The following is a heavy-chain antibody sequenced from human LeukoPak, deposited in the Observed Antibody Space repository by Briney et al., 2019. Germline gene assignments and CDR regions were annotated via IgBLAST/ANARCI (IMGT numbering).Heavy chain of an antibody. J-gene: IGHJ4*02. CDR3: ARSERIIPASLLDS. V-gene: IGHV3-21*06. Sequence: GGSLGLSCAASGFTFSTSSMSWVRQAPGKGLEWVSSISSSSVYVYSADSLKGRFTISRDNAKNSLFLQMNSLRVEDTAVYYCARSERIIPASLLDSWGQGILVTVSS. CDR1: GFTFSTSS. D-gene: IGHD2-15*01. CDR2: ISSSSVYV.